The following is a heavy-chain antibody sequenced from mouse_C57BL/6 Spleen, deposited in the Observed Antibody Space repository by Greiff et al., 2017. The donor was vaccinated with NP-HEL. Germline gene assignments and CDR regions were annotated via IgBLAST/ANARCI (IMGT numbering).Heavy chain of an antibody. CDR3: ARCYYGSTYYFDY. V-gene: IGHV1-26*01. Sequence: VQLQQSGPELVKPGASVKISCKASGYTFTDYYMNWVKQSHGKSLEWIGDINPNNGGTSYNQKFKGKATLTVDKSSSTAYMELRSLTSEDSAVYYCARCYYGSTYYFDYWSQGTTLTVSS. J-gene: IGHJ2*01. CDR1: GYTFTDYY. D-gene: IGHD1-1*01. CDR2: INPNNGGT.